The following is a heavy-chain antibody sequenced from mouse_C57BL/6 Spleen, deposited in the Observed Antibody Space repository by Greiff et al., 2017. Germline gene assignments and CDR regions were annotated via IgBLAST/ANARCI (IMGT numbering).Heavy chain of an antibody. J-gene: IGHJ4*01. CDR3: ARHYDYDDGYYAMDY. D-gene: IGHD2-4*01. Sequence: LQQSGGGLVKPGGSLKLSCAASGFTFSSYTMSWVRQTPEKRLEWVATISGGGGNTYYPDSVKGRFTISRDNAKNTLYLQMSSLRSEDTALYYCARHYDYDDGYYAMDYWGQGTSVTVSS. V-gene: IGHV5-9*01. CDR1: GFTFSSYT. CDR2: ISGGGGNT.